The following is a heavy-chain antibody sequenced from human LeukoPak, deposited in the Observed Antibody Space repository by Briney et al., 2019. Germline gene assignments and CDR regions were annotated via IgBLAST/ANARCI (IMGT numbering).Heavy chain of an antibody. CDR3: ARQQWLVHNWFDP. CDR2: IYPGDSDT. J-gene: IGHJ5*02. Sequence: GESLKISCKGSGHSFTSYWIGWVRQMPGKGLEWMGIIYPGDSDTRYSPSFQGQVTISAGKSISTAYLQWSSLKASDTAMYYCARQQWLVHNWFDPWGQGTLVTVSS. D-gene: IGHD6-19*01. CDR1: GHSFTSYW. V-gene: IGHV5-51*01.